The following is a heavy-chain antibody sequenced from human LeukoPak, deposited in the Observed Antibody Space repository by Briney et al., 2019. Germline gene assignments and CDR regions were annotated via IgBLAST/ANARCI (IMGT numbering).Heavy chain of an antibody. CDR3: AFTILGVVILRSLRYYGMDV. Sequence: SVKVSCKASGGTFSSYAISWVRQAPGQGLEWMGGIIPIFGTANYAQKFQGRVTITADESTSTAYMELSSLRSEDTAVYYCAFTILGVVILRSLRYYGMDVWGQGTTVTVSS. V-gene: IGHV1-69*13. CDR1: GGTFSSYA. J-gene: IGHJ6*02. D-gene: IGHD3-3*01. CDR2: IIPIFGTA.